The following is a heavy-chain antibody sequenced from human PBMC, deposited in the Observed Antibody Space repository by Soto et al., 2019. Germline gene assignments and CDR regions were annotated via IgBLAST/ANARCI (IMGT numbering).Heavy chain of an antibody. J-gene: IGHJ6*02. D-gene: IGHD4-4*01. CDR3: ARDGAYSNYPLGYYGMDV. V-gene: IGHV1-2*04. CDR1: GYTFTGYY. CDR2: INPNSGGT. Sequence: QVQLVQSGAEVKKPGASVKVSCKASGYTFTGYYMHWVRQAPGQGLEWMGWINPNSGGTNYAQKFQGWVTMTRDTSISTAYMELSRLRSDDTAVYYCARDGAYSNYPLGYYGMDVWGQGTTVTVSS.